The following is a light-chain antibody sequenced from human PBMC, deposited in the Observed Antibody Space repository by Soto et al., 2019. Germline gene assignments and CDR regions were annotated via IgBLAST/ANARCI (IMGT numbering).Light chain of an antibody. CDR1: SSDVGSYNL. CDR2: EGS. CDR3: CSYAGSSTSVV. Sequence: QSALTQPASVSGSPGQSITIACTGTSSDVGSYNLVSGYQQHPGKAPQLMIYEGSKRPSGVSNRFSGSKSGNTASLTISGRQAADEADYYCCSYAGSSTSVVFGGGTKLTVL. J-gene: IGLJ2*01. V-gene: IGLV2-23*01.